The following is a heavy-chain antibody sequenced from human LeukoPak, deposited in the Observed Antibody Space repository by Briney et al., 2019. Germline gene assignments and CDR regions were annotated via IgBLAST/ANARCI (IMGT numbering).Heavy chain of an antibody. CDR2: ISDSGAGT. CDR1: GFSSSISA. CDR3: AKDPRHDY. Sequence: PGGSLRLSCAASGFSSSISAMSWVRQAPGKGLEWVSAISDSGAGTYYADSVKGRFTISRDNSKDALYMQMNSLRAEDTAVYYCAKDPRHDYWGQGTLVTVSS. V-gene: IGHV3-23*01. J-gene: IGHJ4*02.